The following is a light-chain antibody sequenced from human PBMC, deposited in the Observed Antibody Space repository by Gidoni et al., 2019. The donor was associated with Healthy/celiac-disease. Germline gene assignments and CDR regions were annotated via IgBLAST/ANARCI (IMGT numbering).Light chain of an antibody. CDR2: QDS. J-gene: IGLJ2*01. CDR3: QAWDRSTAV. Sequence: SYELTKPPSVSVSPGQTAIITCSGDNFGDNYARWYQQQPGQSPVLVIYQDSKRPSGIPERLSGSNSGNTATLTISRTQAMDVSDNYYQAWDRSTAVFGGGTKLTVL. V-gene: IGLV3-1*01. CDR1: NFGDNY.